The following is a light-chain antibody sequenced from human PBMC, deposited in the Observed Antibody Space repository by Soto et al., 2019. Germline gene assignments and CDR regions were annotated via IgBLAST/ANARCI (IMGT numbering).Light chain of an antibody. CDR3: AANDASLSGVL. Sequence: QSVLTQPPSASGTPGQRVTIYCSGSSSNIGSNYVYWYQQLPGTAPKLLIYRNNQRPSGVPDRFSGSKTDTSASLPITGLRSEDEADYYCAANDASLSGVLFGGGTKLTVL. CDR2: RNN. V-gene: IGLV1-47*01. J-gene: IGLJ2*01. CDR1: SSNIGSNY.